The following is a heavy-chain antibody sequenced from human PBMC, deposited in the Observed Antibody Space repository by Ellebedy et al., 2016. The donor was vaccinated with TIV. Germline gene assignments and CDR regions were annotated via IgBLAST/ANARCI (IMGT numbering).Heavy chain of an antibody. V-gene: IGHV3-7*01. CDR1: GFTFSSYW. CDR3: ATDGSYGDYRSPTHGFEF. Sequence: GGSLRLSCAAPGFTFSSYWMGWVRQAPGKGLEWVANINQDGSQKYYVDSVKGRFTISRDNAKNSLYLQMNSLGVDDTAVYYCATDGSYGDYRSPTHGFEFWGQGTMVTVSS. CDR2: INQDGSQK. D-gene: IGHD4-17*01. J-gene: IGHJ3*01.